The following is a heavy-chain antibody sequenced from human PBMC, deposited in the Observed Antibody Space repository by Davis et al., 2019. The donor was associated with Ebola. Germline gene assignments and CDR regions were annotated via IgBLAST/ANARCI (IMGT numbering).Heavy chain of an antibody. CDR1: GGTFSSYA. V-gene: IGHV1-69*13. J-gene: IGHJ3*02. D-gene: IGHD4-17*01. Sequence: SVKVSCKASGGTFSSYAISWVRQAPGQGLEWMGGIIPIFGTANYAQKFQGRVTITADESTSTAYMELSSLRSEDTAVYYCAGYDYGINAFDIWGQGTMVTVSS. CDR3: AGYDYGINAFDI. CDR2: IIPIFGTA.